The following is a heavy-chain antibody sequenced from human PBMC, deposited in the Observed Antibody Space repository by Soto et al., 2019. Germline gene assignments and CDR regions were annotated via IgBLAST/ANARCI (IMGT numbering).Heavy chain of an antibody. CDR2: ISYDGSNK. J-gene: IGHJ6*02. D-gene: IGHD2-21*01. Sequence: GGSLRLSCAASGFTFSSYGMHWVRQAPGKGLEWVAVISYDGSNKYYADSVKGRFTISRDNSKNTLYLQMNSLRAEDTAVYYCAKERNVDYYGMDVWGQGPTVTVYS. V-gene: IGHV3-30*18. CDR1: GFTFSSYG. CDR3: AKERNVDYYGMDV.